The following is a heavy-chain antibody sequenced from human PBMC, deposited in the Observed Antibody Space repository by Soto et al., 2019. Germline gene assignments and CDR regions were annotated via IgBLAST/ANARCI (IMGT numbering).Heavy chain of an antibody. CDR3: ARGLAGYDPQYYYYGMDV. CDR2: IDPSDSYT. J-gene: IGHJ6*02. D-gene: IGHD5-12*01. CDR1: GYSFTSYW. V-gene: IGHV5-10-1*01. Sequence: GESLKISCKGSGYSFTSYWISWVRQMPGKGLEWMGRIDPSDSYTNYSPSFQGHVTISADKSISTAYLQWSSLKASDTAMYYCARGLAGYDPQYYYYGMDVWGQGTTLTVSS.